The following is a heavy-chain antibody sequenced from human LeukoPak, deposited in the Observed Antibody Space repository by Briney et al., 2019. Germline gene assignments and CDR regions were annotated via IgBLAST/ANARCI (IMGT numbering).Heavy chain of an antibody. V-gene: IGHV4-39*01. J-gene: IGHJ4*02. CDR3: ARRSAGTGFDY. D-gene: IGHD6-13*01. CDR2: IYISGST. Sequence: PSETLSHTCTVSGGSISSISYYWAWIRQPPGKGLERIGTIYISGSTYYSPSLKGRVTISVDTSKNQFSLNLSSVTAADTAVYYCARRSAGTGFDYWGQGSLVTVSS. CDR1: GGSISSISYY.